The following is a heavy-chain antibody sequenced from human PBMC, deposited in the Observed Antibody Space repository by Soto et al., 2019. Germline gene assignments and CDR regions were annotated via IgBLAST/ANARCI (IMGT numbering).Heavy chain of an antibody. D-gene: IGHD1-1*01. V-gene: IGHV4-30-2*01. Sequence: QLQLQESGSGLVKPSQTLSLTCAVSGGSISSGGYSWSWIRQPPGKGLEWIGYIYHSGSTYYNPSLKIRVPISVDRSKNQFSLKLSSVPAADTAVYYCAVHDLENWTSDYWGQGTLVTVSS. CDR3: AVHDLENWTSDY. CDR1: GGSISSGGYS. CDR2: IYHSGST. J-gene: IGHJ4*02.